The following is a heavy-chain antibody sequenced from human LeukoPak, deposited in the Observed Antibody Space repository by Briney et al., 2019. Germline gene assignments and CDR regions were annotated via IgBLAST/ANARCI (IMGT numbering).Heavy chain of an antibody. CDR3: AKPDCSGGSCYGHYYYGMDV. Sequence: PGGSLRLSCAASGFTFSSYTMSWVRQAPGKGLEWVSAISGSGGSTYYADSVKGRFTISRDNSKNTLYLQMNSLRAEDTAVYYCAKPDCSGGSCYGHYYYGMDVWGQGTTVTVSS. CDR1: GFTFSSYT. D-gene: IGHD2-15*01. V-gene: IGHV3-23*01. CDR2: ISGSGGST. J-gene: IGHJ6*02.